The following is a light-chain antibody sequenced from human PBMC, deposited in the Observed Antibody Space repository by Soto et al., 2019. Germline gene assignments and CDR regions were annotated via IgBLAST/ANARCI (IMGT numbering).Light chain of an antibody. CDR1: TSDVGGYNY. Sequence: QSALPQPASVSGSPGQSITISCTGATSDVGGYNYVSWYQQHPRKAPKFMIYDVSNRPSGVSNRFSGSKSVNTASLTISGLLAADEADYYYCSYITRNTRQIVFGTGTKVTVL. CDR2: DVS. CDR3: CSYITRNTRQIV. V-gene: IGLV2-14*01. J-gene: IGLJ1*01.